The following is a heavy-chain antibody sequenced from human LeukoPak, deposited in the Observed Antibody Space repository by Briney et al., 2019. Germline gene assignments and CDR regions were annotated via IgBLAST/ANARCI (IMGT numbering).Heavy chain of an antibody. CDR2: ISSSSSTI. CDR3: ARRSGIAVAGEFDY. V-gene: IGHV3-48*01. CDR1: GFTFSSYF. Sequence: GGSLTLSCAASGFTFSSYFMNWVRQAPGKGLEWVSYISSSSSTIYYAASVKGRFPISRDNAKNSLYLQMNSLRAEDTAVYYCARRSGIAVAGEFDYWGQGTLVTVSS. J-gene: IGHJ4*02. D-gene: IGHD6-19*01.